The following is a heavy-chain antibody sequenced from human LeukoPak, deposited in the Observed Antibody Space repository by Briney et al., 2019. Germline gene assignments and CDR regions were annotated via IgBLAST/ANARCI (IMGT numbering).Heavy chain of an antibody. CDR3: ARARRWSNDY. Sequence: GSLRLSCAASGFIFSNFDMHWVRQAPGKGLEWVANIKEDGSEKYYVDSVRGRFTISRGNAKNSLYLQMNSLRAEDTAVYYCARARRWSNDYWGQGTLVTVSS. D-gene: IGHD4-23*01. V-gene: IGHV3-7*04. CDR1: GFIFSNFD. J-gene: IGHJ4*02. CDR2: IKEDGSEK.